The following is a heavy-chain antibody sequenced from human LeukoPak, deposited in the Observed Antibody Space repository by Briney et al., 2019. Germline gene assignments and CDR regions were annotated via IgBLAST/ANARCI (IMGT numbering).Heavy chain of an antibody. J-gene: IGHJ3*02. D-gene: IGHD1-26*01. CDR2: IRRRGNSYAT. CDR3: SRHDSSVVGGNDAFDI. V-gene: IGHV3-73*01. CDR1: GFTFSGSA. Sequence: GESLKLSCAASGFTFSGSAMHWVRQASGKGLEWVGRIRRRGNSYATAYAASVTGRFTISRDDSKNTAYLQMNSLRAEDTAIYYCSRHDSSVVGGNDAFDIWGQGTLVTVSS.